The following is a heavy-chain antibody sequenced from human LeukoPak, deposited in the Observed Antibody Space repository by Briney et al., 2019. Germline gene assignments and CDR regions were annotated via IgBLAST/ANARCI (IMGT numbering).Heavy chain of an antibody. D-gene: IGHD3-9*01. V-gene: IGHV1-2*02. CDR3: ARNYDILTGYYPFEY. J-gene: IGHJ4*02. CDR2: INPSSGGT. Sequence: ASVKVSCKASGYTFNGYYMHWVRQAPGQGLEWRGWINPSSGGTDYAQKFQGRVTMTRDTSIGTAYMELSRLRSDDTAVYYCARNYDILTGYYPFEYWGQGSLVTVSS. CDR1: GYTFNGYY.